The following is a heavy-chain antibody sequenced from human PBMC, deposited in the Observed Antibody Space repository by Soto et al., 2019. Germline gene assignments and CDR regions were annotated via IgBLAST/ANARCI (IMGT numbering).Heavy chain of an antibody. D-gene: IGHD2-15*01. Sequence: GGSLRLSCAASGFTFSNYAMSWVRQAPGKGLEWVSGITGSGVTTYYADSVKGRFTISRDNSKNLLYLQMNSLRAEDTAIYYCAKDSDGVVVVAGLTNWFDPWGQGTLVTVSS. CDR3: AKDSDGVVVVAGLTNWFDP. CDR2: ITGSGVTT. CDR1: GFTFSNYA. J-gene: IGHJ5*02. V-gene: IGHV3-23*01.